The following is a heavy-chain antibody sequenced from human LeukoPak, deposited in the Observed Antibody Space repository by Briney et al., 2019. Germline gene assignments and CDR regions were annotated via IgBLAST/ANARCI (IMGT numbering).Heavy chain of an antibody. Sequence: SETLSLTCTVSGGSISSSSYYWGWIRQPPGKGLEWIGSIYYSGSTYYNPSLKSRVTISVDTSKNQFSLKLSSVTAADTAVYYCARDRVAAGTYYYYGMDVWGQGTTVTVSS. V-gene: IGHV4-39*07. CDR3: ARDRVAAGTYYYYGMDV. D-gene: IGHD6-13*01. CDR1: GGSISSSSYY. J-gene: IGHJ6*02. CDR2: IYYSGST.